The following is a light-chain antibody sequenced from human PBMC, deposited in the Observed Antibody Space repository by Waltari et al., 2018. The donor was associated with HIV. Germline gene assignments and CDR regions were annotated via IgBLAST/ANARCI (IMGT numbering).Light chain of an antibody. CDR3: GTWDSGVSAGV. CDR2: DNK. Sequence: QSVLTQPPSLSAAPGQKVTISCSGSASNIGKTYVSWYQQLPETAPNPIIYDNKKPPSGIPCRFSGSMSGTSATLAITGLRTGDEADYYCGTWDSGVSAGVFGGGTKLTVL. CDR1: ASNIGKTY. J-gene: IGLJ3*02. V-gene: IGLV1-51*01.